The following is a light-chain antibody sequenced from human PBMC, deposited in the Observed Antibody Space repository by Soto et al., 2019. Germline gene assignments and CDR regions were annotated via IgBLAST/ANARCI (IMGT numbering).Light chain of an antibody. CDR1: QSISSY. CDR3: QQRPSWT. Sequence: EIVLTQSPATLSLSPGERATLSCRASQSISSYLAWYQQKPGQAPRLLIYDASNRATGIPARFSGSGSVTDFTLTISSLEPEDFAVYYCQQRPSWTFGQGTKVEI. V-gene: IGKV3-11*01. J-gene: IGKJ1*01. CDR2: DAS.